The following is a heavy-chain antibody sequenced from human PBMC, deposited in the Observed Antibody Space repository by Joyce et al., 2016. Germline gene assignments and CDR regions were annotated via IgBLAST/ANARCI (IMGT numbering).Heavy chain of an antibody. CDR3: AAARGFRDSFHI. V-gene: IGHV3-23*01. CDR1: GSSFGNYV. Sequence: EVQLLESGGGLVQPGGSLRLSCAASGSSFGNYVMYWVRQAPGKGLEWVSVISTSGGSIYYEDSVKGRFTVSRDNFKNTMYLQMTGLRDADTAVFYCAAARGFRDSFHIWGQGTMVTVSS. CDR2: ISTSGGSI. D-gene: IGHD2/OR15-2a*01. J-gene: IGHJ3*02.